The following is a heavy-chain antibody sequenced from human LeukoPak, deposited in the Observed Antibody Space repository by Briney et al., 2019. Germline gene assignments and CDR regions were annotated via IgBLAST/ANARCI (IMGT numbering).Heavy chain of an antibody. CDR2: ISSSSSYI. Sequence: GGSLRLSCAASGFTFSSYSMNWVRQAPGKGLEWVSSISSSSSYIYYADSVRGRFTISRDNAKNSLYLQMNSLRAEDTAVYYCARDLGYDSSGYYTAAGWYFDLWGRGTLVTVSS. D-gene: IGHD3-22*01. J-gene: IGHJ2*01. CDR3: ARDLGYDSSGYYTAAGWYFDL. V-gene: IGHV3-21*01. CDR1: GFTFSSYS.